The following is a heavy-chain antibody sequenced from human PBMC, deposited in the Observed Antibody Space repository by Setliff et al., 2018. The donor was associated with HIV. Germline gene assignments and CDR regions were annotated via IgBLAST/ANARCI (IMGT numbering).Heavy chain of an antibody. Sequence: SETLSLTCTVSGGSISSYYWSRIRQPPGKGLEWIGYIYYSGSTNYNPSLKSRVTLSVDTSKNQFSLKLSSVTAADTAVYYCARGTYYYDSSGYFNYYYGMDVWGQGPRSPSP. J-gene: IGHJ6*02. CDR3: ARGTYYYDSSGYFNYYYGMDV. V-gene: IGHV4-59*01. D-gene: IGHD3-22*01. CDR2: IYYSGST. CDR1: GGSISSYY.